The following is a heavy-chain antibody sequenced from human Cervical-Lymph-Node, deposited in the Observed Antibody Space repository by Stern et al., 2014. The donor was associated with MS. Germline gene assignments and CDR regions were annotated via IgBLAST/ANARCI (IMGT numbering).Heavy chain of an antibody. CDR2: YDPHHGET. J-gene: IGHJ6*02. CDR3: ATHRGRVTYYYGLDV. V-gene: IGHV1-24*01. D-gene: IGHD2-21*02. CDR1: GYTLTEMS. Sequence: VQLVQSGAEVKKPGASVKVSCKVSGYTLTEMSMHWVRQAPGKGLEWMGGYDPHHGETDYAQKIQGRVTMAEDRSTDTAYMELTSLRSDDTAVYYCATHRGRVTYYYGLDVWGQVTTVTVSS.